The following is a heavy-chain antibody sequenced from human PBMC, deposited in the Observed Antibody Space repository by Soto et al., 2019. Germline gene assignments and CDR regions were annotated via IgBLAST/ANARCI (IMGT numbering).Heavy chain of an antibody. Sequence: QVRLVQSGAEVKKPGSSVKVSCKTSGGTFSSSAISWVRQAPGQGLQWMGGFMPTVSSTHYSQRFQGRISIAPDETTNAACLEFSMLGSEDTAIYSRARGTSQVALLQSDMKKAFASWREATLVTVSS. J-gene: IGHJ4*02. V-gene: IGHV1-69*01. CDR2: FMPTVSST. CDR3: ARGTSQVALLQSDMKKAFAS. CDR1: GGTFSSSA. D-gene: IGHD2-15*01.